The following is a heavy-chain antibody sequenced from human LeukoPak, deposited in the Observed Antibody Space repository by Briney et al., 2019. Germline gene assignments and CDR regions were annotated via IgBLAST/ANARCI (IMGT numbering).Heavy chain of an antibody. D-gene: IGHD2-2*01. Sequence: GRSLRLSCAASGFTFSSYAMHRVRQAPGKGLEWVAVISYDGSNKYYADSVKGRFTISRDNSKNTLYLQMNSLRAEDTAVYYCARDRCSGTSCYGDYWGQGTLVTVSS. V-gene: IGHV3-30*04. CDR1: GFTFSSYA. CDR3: ARDRCSGTSCYGDY. J-gene: IGHJ4*02. CDR2: ISYDGSNK.